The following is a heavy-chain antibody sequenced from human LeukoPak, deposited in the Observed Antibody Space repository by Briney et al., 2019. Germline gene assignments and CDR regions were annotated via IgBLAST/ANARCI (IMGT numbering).Heavy chain of an antibody. CDR3: ARTAGYYPYNWFDP. J-gene: IGHJ5*02. CDR1: GFTFSSYS. Sequence: PGGSLRLSCAASGFTFSSYSMNWVRQAPGKGLEWVSYISSSSTIYYADSVKGRFTISRDNAKNSLYLQMNSLRAEDTAVYYCARTAGYYPYNWFDPWGQGTLVTVSS. D-gene: IGHD3-9*01. CDR2: ISSSSTI. V-gene: IGHV3-48*01.